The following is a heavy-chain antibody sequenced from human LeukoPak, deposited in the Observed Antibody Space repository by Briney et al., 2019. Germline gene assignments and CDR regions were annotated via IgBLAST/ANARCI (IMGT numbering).Heavy chain of an antibody. V-gene: IGHV4-34*01. CDR3: ARGRGRYCSSTSCQIYYFDC. CDR2: INHSGST. J-gene: IGHJ4*02. CDR1: GGSFSGYY. Sequence: PSETLSLTCAVYGGSFSGYYWSWIRQPPGKGLEWIGEINHSGSTNYNPSLKSRVTISVDTSKNQFSLKLSSVTAADTAVYYCARGRGRYCSSTSCQIYYFDCWGQGTLVTVSS. D-gene: IGHD2-2*01.